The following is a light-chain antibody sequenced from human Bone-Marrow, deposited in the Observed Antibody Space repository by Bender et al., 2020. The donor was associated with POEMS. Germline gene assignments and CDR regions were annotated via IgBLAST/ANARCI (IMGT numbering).Light chain of an antibody. CDR2: DVS. V-gene: IGLV2-14*01. CDR3: SSYTSGTGQV. J-gene: IGLJ3*02. Sequence: QSALTQPPSASGSPGQSVTISCTGTSSDGVDYNYVSWYQQIPGEAPKLIIYDVSSRPSGVSNRFSGSKSGNTASLTISGLQAEDEADYYCSSYTSGTGQVFGGGTKLTVL. CDR1: SSDGVDYNY.